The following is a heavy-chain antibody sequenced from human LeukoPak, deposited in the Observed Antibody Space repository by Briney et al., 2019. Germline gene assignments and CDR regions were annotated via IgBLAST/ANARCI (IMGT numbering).Heavy chain of an antibody. CDR3: ARGYDGRSYGD. D-gene: IGHD4-23*01. CDR1: GFTVSSTF. Sequence: HPGGSLRLSCAASGFTVSSTFMSWVRQAPGKGLEWVSVIYSGGTTYYVDSVKGRFTISRDNSKNTLYLQMNSLRAEDTAVHYCARGYDGRSYGDWGQGTLVTVSS. CDR2: IYSGGTT. V-gene: IGHV3-66*01. J-gene: IGHJ4*02.